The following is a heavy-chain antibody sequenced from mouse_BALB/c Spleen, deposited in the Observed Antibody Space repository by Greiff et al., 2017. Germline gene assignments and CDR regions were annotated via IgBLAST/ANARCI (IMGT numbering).Heavy chain of an antibody. CDR2: IWGGGST. CDR3: AKPDGYYPYYAMDY. D-gene: IGHD2-3*01. V-gene: IGHV2-6-5*01. CDR1: GFSLTDYG. Sequence: VQLQQSGPGLVAPSQSLSITCTVSGFSLTDYGVSWIRQPPGKGLEWLGVIWGGGSTYYNSALKSRLSISKDNSKSQVFLKMNSLQTDDTAMYYCAKPDGYYPYYAMDYWGQGTSVTVSS. J-gene: IGHJ4*01.